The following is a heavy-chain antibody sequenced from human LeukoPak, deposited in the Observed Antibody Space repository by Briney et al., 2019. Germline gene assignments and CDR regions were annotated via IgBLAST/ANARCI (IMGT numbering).Heavy chain of an antibody. Sequence: GASVKVSCKASGYTFTSYGISWVRQAPGQGPEWMGWISAYNGNTNYAQKLQGRVTMTTDTSTSTAYMELRSLRSDDTAVYYCARDRYCSGGSCQTDYYYYGMDVWGQGTTVTVSS. CDR3: ARDRYCSGGSCQTDYYYYGMDV. V-gene: IGHV1-18*01. J-gene: IGHJ6*02. CDR1: GYTFTSYG. D-gene: IGHD2-15*01. CDR2: ISAYNGNT.